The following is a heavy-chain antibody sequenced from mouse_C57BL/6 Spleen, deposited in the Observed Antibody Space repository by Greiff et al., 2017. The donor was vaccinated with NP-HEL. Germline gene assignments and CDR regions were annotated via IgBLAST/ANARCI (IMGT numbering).Heavy chain of an antibody. Sequence: EVQLVESGGGLVKPGGSLKLSCAASGFTFSDYGMHWVRQAPEKGLEWVAYISSGSSTIYYADTVKGRFTISRDNAKNTLCLQMTSLRSEDTAMYYCARRGIYDGYSSWFAYWGQGTLVTVSA. CDR1: GFTFSDYG. CDR3: ARRGIYDGYSSWFAY. J-gene: IGHJ3*01. V-gene: IGHV5-17*01. D-gene: IGHD2-3*01. CDR2: ISSGSSTI.